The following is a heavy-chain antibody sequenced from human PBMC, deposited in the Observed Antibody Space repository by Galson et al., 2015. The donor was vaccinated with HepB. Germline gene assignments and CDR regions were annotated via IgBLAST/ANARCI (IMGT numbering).Heavy chain of an antibody. D-gene: IGHD1-14*01. CDR2: IRARGDTT. CDR3: AKGGYNTPFDP. J-gene: IGHJ5*02. V-gene: IGHV3-23*01. CDR1: GFTFSDYS. Sequence: SLRLSCAASGFTFSDYSMTWVRQAPGKGLEWVSTIRARGDTTYYADSLRGRFTISRDNSQKTVYLQMNSLRAEDTAVYYCAKGGYNTPFDPWGQGTLVIVSS.